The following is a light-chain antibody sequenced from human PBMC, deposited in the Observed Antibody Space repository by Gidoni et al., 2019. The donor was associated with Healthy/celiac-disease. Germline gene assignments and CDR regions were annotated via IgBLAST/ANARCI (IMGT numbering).Light chain of an antibody. CDR1: QSVSSSY. J-gene: IGKJ2*04. CDR3: QQYGSSPPACS. V-gene: IGKV3-20*01. Sequence: EIVLTQSTGTRSWSPGERATLSCRASQSVSSSYLAWYQQKPGQAPSLLIYGASSRATGIPDRFSGSGSGTDFTLTISRLEPEDFAVYSCQQYGSSPPACSFGQGTKLEIK. CDR2: GAS.